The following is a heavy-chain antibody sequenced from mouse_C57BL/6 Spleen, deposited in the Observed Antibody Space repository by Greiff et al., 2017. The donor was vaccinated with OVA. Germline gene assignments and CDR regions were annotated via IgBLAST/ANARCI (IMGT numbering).Heavy chain of an antibody. CDR1: GYTFTSYW. Sequence: QVQLQQPGAELVKPGASVKLSCKASGYTFTSYWMQWVKQRPGQGLEWIGEIDPSDSNTNYNQKFKGKATLTVDTSSSTAYMQLSSLTSEDSAVYYCARKLLHFDYWGKGTTLTVSS. D-gene: IGHD1-1*01. CDR2: IDPSDSNT. CDR3: ARKLLHFDY. J-gene: IGHJ2*01. V-gene: IGHV1-50*01.